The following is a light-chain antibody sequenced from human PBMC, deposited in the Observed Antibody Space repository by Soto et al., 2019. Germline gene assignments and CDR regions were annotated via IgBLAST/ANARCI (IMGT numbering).Light chain of an antibody. V-gene: IGLV1-44*01. CDR1: SSNIGSNT. J-gene: IGLJ1*01. CDR3: AAWDASLNGYV. CDR2: SNN. Sequence: QPVLTQPPSASGTPGQRVTISCSGSSSNIGSNTVNWYQQLPGTAPKLLIYSNNQRPSGVPDRFSGSKSGTSAALAISGLQSEDDADYYCAAWDASLNGYVFGTGTKVTVL.